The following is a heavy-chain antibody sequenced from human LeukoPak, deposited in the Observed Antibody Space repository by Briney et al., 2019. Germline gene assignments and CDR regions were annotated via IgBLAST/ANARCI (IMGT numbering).Heavy chain of an antibody. J-gene: IGHJ4*02. CDR2: YYRSKWYN. CDR3: ARDFGTTGWHTFDY. Sequence: YYRSKWYNDYAESMEGRMTISQDTSKNQYSLHLNSVTPDDTAVYYCARDFGTTGWHTFDYWGQGTLVTVSS. D-gene: IGHD6-19*01. V-gene: IGHV6-1*01.